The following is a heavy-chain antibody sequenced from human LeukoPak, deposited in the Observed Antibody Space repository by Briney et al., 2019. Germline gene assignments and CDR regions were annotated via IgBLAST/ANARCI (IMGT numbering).Heavy chain of an antibody. CDR3: ARGTLIVGYFDY. CDR2: ISSGGRTI. J-gene: IGHJ4*02. CDR1: GFTFSIFH. Sequence: GGSLRLSCAASGFTFSIFHMNWVRQAPGKGLEWVSYISSGGRTIYYADSVKGRFTISRDNAKNSLYLQMKSLRAEDTAVYFWARGTLIVGYFDYWGQGTRVTVSS. V-gene: IGHV3-48*03. D-gene: IGHD3-22*01.